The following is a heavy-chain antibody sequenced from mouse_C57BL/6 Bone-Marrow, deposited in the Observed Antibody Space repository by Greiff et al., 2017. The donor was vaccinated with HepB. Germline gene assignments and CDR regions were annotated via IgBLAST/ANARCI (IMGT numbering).Heavy chain of an antibody. J-gene: IGHJ2*01. CDR1: GYTFTDHT. Sequence: QVQLQQSEAELVKPGASVKISCKVSGYTFTDHTIHWVKQRPEQGLEWIGYIYPRDGSTKYNEKFKGKATLTADKSSSTAYMQLNSLTSDDSAVYCCGRPGSYDYFDYWGQGTTLTVSS. D-gene: IGHD1-1*02. V-gene: IGHV1-78*01. CDR3: GRPGSYDYFDY. CDR2: IYPRDGST.